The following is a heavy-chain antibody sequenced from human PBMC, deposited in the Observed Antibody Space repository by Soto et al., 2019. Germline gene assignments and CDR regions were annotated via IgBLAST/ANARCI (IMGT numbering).Heavy chain of an antibody. CDR2: IFWNDEK. J-gene: IGHJ5*02. D-gene: IGHD6-19*01. CDR1: GFSLSTNGVR. Sequence: SGPTLVNPTQTLTLTCSFSGFSLSTNGVRVGWIRQPPGKALEWLAIIFWNDEKYYSSSLKSRLTITKDTSKNQVVLTMTNMDPVDTATYFCAHGRVGSSDWYDWFEPWGQGMLVTVS. CDR3: AHGRVGSSDWYDWFEP. V-gene: IGHV2-5*01.